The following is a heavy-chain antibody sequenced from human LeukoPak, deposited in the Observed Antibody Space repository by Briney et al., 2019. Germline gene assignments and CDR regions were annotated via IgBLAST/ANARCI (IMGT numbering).Heavy chain of an antibody. D-gene: IGHD6-19*01. CDR1: GYIFSNYD. CDR2: MSPNSDNT. Sequence: GASVKVSCKASGYIFSNYDINWVRQAPGQGLEWMGWMSPNSDNTGYAQKFQDRVTITKNISIGTAYIELSRLRSDDTAMYYCARGLRSGRRYFMGLWGQGTRVTVSP. V-gene: IGHV1-8*01. CDR3: ARGLRSGRRYFMGL. J-gene: IGHJ1*01.